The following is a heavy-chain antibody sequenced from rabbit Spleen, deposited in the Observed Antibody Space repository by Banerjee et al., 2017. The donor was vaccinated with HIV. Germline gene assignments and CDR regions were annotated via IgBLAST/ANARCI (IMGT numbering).Heavy chain of an antibody. CDR2: IEGGSSHFS. CDR1: GVDFSSYYY. J-gene: IGHJ4*01. V-gene: IGHV1S40*01. D-gene: IGHD4-1*01. Sequence: QSLEESGRGLVKPGGTLTLTCTVSGVDFSSYYYMCWVRQAPGKGLEWIACIEGGSSHFSYFASWAKGRFTISKTSSTTVTLQMTSLTAADTATYFCVREVAAKFNLWGPGTLVTVS. CDR3: VREVAAKFNL.